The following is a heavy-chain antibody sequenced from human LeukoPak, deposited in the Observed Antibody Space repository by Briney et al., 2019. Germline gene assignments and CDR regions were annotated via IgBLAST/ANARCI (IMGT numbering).Heavy chain of an antibody. J-gene: IGHJ3*02. CDR1: GGSFSGYY. CDR3: ARDTVVPAARINAFDI. CDR2: INHSGST. D-gene: IGHD2-2*01. V-gene: IGHV4-34*01. Sequence: SETLSLTCAVYGGSFSGYYWSWIRQPPGKGLEWIGEINHSGSTNYNPSLKSRVTISVDTSKNQFSLKLSSVTAADTAVYYCARDTVVPAARINAFDIWGQGTMVTVSS.